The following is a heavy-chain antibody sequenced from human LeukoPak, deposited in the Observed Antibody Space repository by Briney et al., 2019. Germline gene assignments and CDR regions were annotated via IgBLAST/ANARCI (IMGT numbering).Heavy chain of an antibody. V-gene: IGHV4-39*07. CDR2: IYYSGST. D-gene: IGHD6-13*01. J-gene: IGHJ4*02. CDR1: GGSISSSSYY. CDR3: ARDRAEGGGYSSSWYWVYFDY. Sequence: TSETLSLTCTVSGGSISSSSYYWGWIRQPPGKGLEWIGSIYYSGSTYYNPSLKSRVTISVDTSKNQFSLKLSSVTAADTAVYHCARDRAEGGGYSSSWYWVYFDYWGQGTLVTVSS.